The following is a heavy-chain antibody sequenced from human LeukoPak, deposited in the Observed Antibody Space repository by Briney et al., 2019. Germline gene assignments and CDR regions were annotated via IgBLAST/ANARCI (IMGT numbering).Heavy chain of an antibody. CDR2: INPNSGGT. V-gene: IGHV1-2*02. CDR1: GYTFTGYY. CDR3: ARVHEGSSSWYSSYYYYGMDV. D-gene: IGHD6-13*01. J-gene: IGHJ6*02. Sequence: ASVKVSWKASGYTFTGYYMHWVRQAPGQGLEWMGWINPNSGGTNYAQKFQGRVTMTRDTSISTAYMELSRLRSDDTAVYYCARVHEGSSSWYSSYYYYGMDVWGQGTTVTVSS.